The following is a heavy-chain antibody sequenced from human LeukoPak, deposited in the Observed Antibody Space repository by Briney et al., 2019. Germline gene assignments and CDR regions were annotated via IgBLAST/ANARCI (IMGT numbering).Heavy chain of an antibody. J-gene: IGHJ4*02. D-gene: IGHD3-22*01. V-gene: IGHV3-30*02. CDR3: ASGAHGY. CDR1: GFTFSNYG. CDR2: IRSDGTNK. Sequence: PGGSLRLSCAASGFTFSNYGMHWVRQAPGKGLEWVAFIRSDGTNKYYADAVKGRFTISRDNSKNTLYLQMNSLRAEDTAVYYCASGAHGYWGQATLVTVSS.